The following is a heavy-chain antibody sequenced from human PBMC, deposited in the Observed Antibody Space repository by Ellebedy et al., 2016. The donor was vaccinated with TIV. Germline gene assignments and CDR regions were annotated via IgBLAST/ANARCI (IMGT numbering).Heavy chain of an antibody. V-gene: IGHV3-74*01. CDR2: IDSDGSST. CDR1: GFTFNSFW. J-gene: IGHJ4*02. D-gene: IGHD2-2*01. Sequence: GGSLRLSCAASGFTFNSFWMHWVRQVPGKGLVWVSRIDSDGSSTTYADSVKGRFTISRDNAKNTLYPQMNSLRAEDTAVYYCATSPAPEWHYWGQGILVTVSS. CDR3: ATSPAPEWHY.